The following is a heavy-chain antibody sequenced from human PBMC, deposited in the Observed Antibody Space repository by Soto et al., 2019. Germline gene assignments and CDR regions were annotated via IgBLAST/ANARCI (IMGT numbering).Heavy chain of an antibody. CDR1: GFTFDDYG. V-gene: IGHV3-20*04. CDR3: VRVLKSIGWDNDVFDI. J-gene: IGHJ3*02. Sequence: GGSLRLSCAASGFTFDDYGMSWVRQAPGKGLEWVSGINWNGGSTGYADSVKGRFSISKDNAENTLYLQMNNLRADDTAVYYCVRVLKSIGWDNDVFDIWGQGTMVTVSS. D-gene: IGHD6-19*01. CDR2: INWNGGST.